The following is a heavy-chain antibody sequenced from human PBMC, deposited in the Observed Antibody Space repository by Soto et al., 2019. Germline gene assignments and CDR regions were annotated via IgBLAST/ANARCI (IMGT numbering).Heavy chain of an antibody. D-gene: IGHD1-20*01. J-gene: IGHJ4*02. CDR3: AKGTYNWNHGPIDY. CDR1: GYTLTELS. V-gene: IGHV1-24*01. CDR2: FDPEDGET. Sequence: GASVKVSCKVSGYTLTELSMHWVRQAPGKGLEWMGGFDPEDGETIYAQKFQGRVTMTEDTSTDTAYMELSSLRSEDTAVYYCAKGTYNWNHGPIDYWGQGTLVTVSS.